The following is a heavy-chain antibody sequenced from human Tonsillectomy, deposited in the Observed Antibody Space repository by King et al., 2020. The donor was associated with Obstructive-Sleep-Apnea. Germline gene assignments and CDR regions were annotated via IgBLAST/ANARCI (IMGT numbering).Heavy chain of an antibody. V-gene: IGHV4-38-2*02. Sequence: QLQESGPGLVKPSETLSLTCTVSGFSISSGHSLGWVRQPPGKGLEWIVTIYHSGSTYYNPSLKSRVTISVDTPKNQFSLQVSSVTAADTAVFHCARGRAQTGTAGHFFDHWGQGTLVTVSS. CDR2: IYHSGST. CDR3: ARGRAQTGTAGHFFDH. J-gene: IGHJ4*02. CDR1: GFSISSGHS. D-gene: IGHD1-7*01.